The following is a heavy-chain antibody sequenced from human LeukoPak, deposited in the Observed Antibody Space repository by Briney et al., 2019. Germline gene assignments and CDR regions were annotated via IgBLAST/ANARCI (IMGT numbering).Heavy chain of an antibody. CDR2: INHSGST. V-gene: IGHV4-34*01. D-gene: IGHD5-12*01. CDR1: GGSFSGYY. J-gene: IGHJ4*02. Sequence: SETLSLTCAVYGGSFSGYYWSWIRQPPGKGLEWIGEINHSGSTNYNPSLKSRVTISVDTSKNQFSLKLSSVTAADTAVYYCARGQRGYSGYDSNYWGQGTLVTVSS. CDR3: ARGQRGYSGYDSNY.